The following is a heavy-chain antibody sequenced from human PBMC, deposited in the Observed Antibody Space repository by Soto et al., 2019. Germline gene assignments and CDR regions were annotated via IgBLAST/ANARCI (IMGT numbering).Heavy chain of an antibody. CDR1: GGTFSSYA. Sequence: QVQLVQSGAEVKKPGSSVKVSCKASGGTFSSYAINWVRQAPGQGLEWMGGIIPIFGTADYAQKFQGRVTITADESTSTAYMELSSLRSADTAVYYCASRITGSASSYYGMDVWGQGTTVTVSS. V-gene: IGHV1-69*12. D-gene: IGHD1-20*01. CDR2: IIPIFGTA. CDR3: ASRITGSASSYYGMDV. J-gene: IGHJ6*02.